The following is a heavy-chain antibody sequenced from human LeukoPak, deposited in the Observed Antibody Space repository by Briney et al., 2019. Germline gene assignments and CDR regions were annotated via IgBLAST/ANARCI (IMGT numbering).Heavy chain of an antibody. J-gene: IGHJ4*02. D-gene: IGHD6-13*01. CDR2: IKEDGTAK. Sequence: GGSLRFSCAASGFTFSSSWMAWVRQAPGKGLEWVGNIKEDGTAKNYVVSVRGRFTISRDNAKNSLYLQMNSLRAEDTALYYCAKDRFSGYSSSWCDYWGQGTLVTVSS. CDR1: GFTFSSSW. V-gene: IGHV3-7*03. CDR3: AKDRFSGYSSSWCDY.